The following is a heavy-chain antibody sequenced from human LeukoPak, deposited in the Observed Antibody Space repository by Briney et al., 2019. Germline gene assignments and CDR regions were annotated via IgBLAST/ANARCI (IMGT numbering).Heavy chain of an antibody. CDR2: IIPIFGTA. J-gene: IGHJ6*03. CDR1: GGTFSSYA. Sequence: GASVKVSCKASGGTFSSYAISWVRQAPGQGLEWMGGIIPIFGTANYAQKFQGRVTITADESTSTAYMELSSLRSEDTAVYYCARANSSSWYGQPDYYYYYYMDVWGKGTTVTVSS. V-gene: IGHV1-69*13. CDR3: ARANSSSWYGQPDYYYYYYMDV. D-gene: IGHD6-13*01.